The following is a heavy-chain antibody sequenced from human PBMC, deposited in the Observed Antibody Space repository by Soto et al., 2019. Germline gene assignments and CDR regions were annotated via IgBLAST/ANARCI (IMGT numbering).Heavy chain of an antibody. J-gene: IGHJ4*02. CDR1: GGTFTSYT. V-gene: IGHV1-69*02. CDR2: IIPILGMS. CDR3: ATSYGSASRPFDY. D-gene: IGHD3-10*01. Sequence: QVHLLQSGAEMKKPGSSVKVSCTAFGGTFTSYTFNWVRQAPGQRLEWMGRIIPILGMSSSAHNFQGRLTMIADKSTNTSYMVLSSLTSDDTAIYYCATSYGSASRPFDYWGQGTLVTVSS.